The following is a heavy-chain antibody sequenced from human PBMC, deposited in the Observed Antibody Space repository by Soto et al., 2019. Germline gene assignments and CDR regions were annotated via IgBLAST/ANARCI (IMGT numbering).Heavy chain of an antibody. CDR3: ASHCGGDCYSRSPPYYYYGMDV. D-gene: IGHD2-21*02. V-gene: IGHV1-69*12. CDR2: IIPIFGTA. Sequence: QIQLVQSGAEVKKPGSSVKVSCKASGGTFSSYAISWVRQAPGQGLESMGGIIPIFGTADYAQKFQGRVTITADESTSTAYMELSSLRSEDTAVYYCASHCGGDCYSRSPPYYYYGMDVWGQGTTVTVSS. CDR1: GGTFSSYA. J-gene: IGHJ6*02.